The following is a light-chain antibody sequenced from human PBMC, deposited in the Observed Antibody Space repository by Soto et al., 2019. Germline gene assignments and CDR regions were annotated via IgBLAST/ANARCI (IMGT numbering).Light chain of an antibody. J-gene: IGKJ1*01. CDR1: QSLSSN. Sequence: EIVMTRSPATLSVSPGERATLYCRASQSLSSNLAWYQQKPGQAPRLLIYGASTRATGIPARFSGSGSGTDFTLTISSLQSEDFAVYYCQQYNNWPRTFGQGTKVDIK. V-gene: IGKV3-15*01. CDR3: QQYNNWPRT. CDR2: GAS.